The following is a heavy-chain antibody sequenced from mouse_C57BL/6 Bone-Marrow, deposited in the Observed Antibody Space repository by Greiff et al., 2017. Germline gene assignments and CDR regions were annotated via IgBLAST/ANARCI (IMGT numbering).Heavy chain of an antibody. V-gene: IGHV1-64*01. J-gene: IGHJ3*01. CDR2: IHPNSGST. CDR3: ARGVRFAY. D-gene: IGHD2-1*01. CDR1: GYTFTSYW. Sequence: QVHVKQPGAELVKPGASVKLSCKASGYTFTSYWMHWVKQRPGLGLEWIGMIHPNSGSTNYNEKFKSKATLTVDKSSSTAYMQLSSLTSEDSAVYYCARGVRFAYWGQVTLVTVSA.